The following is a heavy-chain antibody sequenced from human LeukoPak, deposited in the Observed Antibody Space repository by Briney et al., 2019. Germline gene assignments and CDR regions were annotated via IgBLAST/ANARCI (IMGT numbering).Heavy chain of an antibody. CDR3: AREVIAAHNWFDP. CDR1: GGSFSNYY. D-gene: IGHD6-6*01. J-gene: IGHJ5*02. V-gene: IGHV4-34*01. CDR2: INHSGST. Sequence: SETLSLTCAVYGGSFSNYYWSWLRQPPGKGLEWIGEINHSGSTNYNPSLKSRVTISVDTSNNQFSLKLSSVTAADTAVYYCAREVIAAHNWFDPWGQGTLVTVSS.